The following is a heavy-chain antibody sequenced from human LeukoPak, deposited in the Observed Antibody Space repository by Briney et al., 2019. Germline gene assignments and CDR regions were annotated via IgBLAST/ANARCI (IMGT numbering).Heavy chain of an antibody. CDR2: INPNSGGT. Sequence: ASVKVSCKASGYTFTGYYMHWVRQAPGQGLEWMGWINPNSGGTNYAQKFQGRVTMTRDMSTSTVYMELSSLRSEDTAVYYCARDGPYYDFWSGRGMDVWGKGTTVTVSS. J-gene: IGHJ6*04. D-gene: IGHD3-3*01. CDR1: GYTFTGYY. V-gene: IGHV1-2*02. CDR3: ARDGPYYDFWSGRGMDV.